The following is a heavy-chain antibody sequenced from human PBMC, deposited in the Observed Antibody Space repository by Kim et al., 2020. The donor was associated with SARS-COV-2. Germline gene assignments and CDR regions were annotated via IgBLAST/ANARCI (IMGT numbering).Heavy chain of an antibody. Sequence: SETLSLTCTVSGGSISSGDYYWNWIRQHPGKGLEWIGYIYYSGSTYYNPSLKSRVSISVDTFKNHFSLKLTSVTAADTAVYYCARDSSELWFGDTTRGWFDPWGQGTLVTVSS. D-gene: IGHD3-10*01. J-gene: IGHJ5*02. V-gene: IGHV4-31*03. CDR1: GGSISSGDYY. CDR2: IYYSGST. CDR3: ARDSSELWFGDTTRGWFDP.